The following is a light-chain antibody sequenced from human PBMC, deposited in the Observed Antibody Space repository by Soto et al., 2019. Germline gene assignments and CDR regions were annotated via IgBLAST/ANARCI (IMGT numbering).Light chain of an antibody. Sequence: QSALSQPASMSGSPGQSITISCTGTSSDVGGYNYVSWYRQYPGKAPKLIIYDVNNRPSEVSNRFSGSKSGNTASVTISGLQAEDEADYYCSSHSSSSTLVVFGGGTKLTVL. CDR2: DVN. J-gene: IGLJ2*01. CDR3: SSHSSSSTLVV. CDR1: SSDVGGYNY. V-gene: IGLV2-14*03.